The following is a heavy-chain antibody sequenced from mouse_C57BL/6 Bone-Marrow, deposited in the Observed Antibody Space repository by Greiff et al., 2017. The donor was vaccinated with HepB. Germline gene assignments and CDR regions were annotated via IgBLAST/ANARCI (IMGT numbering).Heavy chain of an antibody. CDR3: ARDPYYYGSSPFDY. CDR2: IFPGSGST. J-gene: IGHJ2*01. V-gene: IGHV1-75*01. CDR1: GYTFTDYY. D-gene: IGHD1-1*01. Sequence: QVQLQQSGPELVKPGASVKISCKASGYTFTDYYINWVKQRPGQGLEWIGWIFPGSGSTYYNEKFKGKATLTVDKSSSTAYMLLSSLTSEDSAVYFWARDPYYYGSSPFDYWGQGTTLTVSS.